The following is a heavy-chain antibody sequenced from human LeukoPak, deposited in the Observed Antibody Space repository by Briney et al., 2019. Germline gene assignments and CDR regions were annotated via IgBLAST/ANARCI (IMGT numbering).Heavy chain of an antibody. CDR1: GYTFAGYD. D-gene: IGHD3-10*01. CDR3: AKVRYGSGSLLLDY. J-gene: IGHJ4*02. CDR2: ISAYNGNT. V-gene: IGHV1-18*04. Sequence: GASVKVSCKASGYTFAGYDMHWVRQAPGQGLEWMGWISAYNGNTNYAQKLQGRVTMTTDTSTRTAYMELRSLRSDDTAVYYCAKVRYGSGSLLLDYWGQGNLVTVSS.